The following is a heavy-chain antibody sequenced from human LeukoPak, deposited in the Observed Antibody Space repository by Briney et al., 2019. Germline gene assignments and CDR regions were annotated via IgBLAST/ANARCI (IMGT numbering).Heavy chain of an antibody. D-gene: IGHD5-12*01. CDR2: INPNSGGT. CDR3: ARTIRHGGPTVGF. CDR1: GYTFTGYY. Sequence: ASVKVSCKASGYTFTGYYMHWVRQAPGQGVEWMGRINPNSGGTNYAQKFQGRVTMTRDTSISTAYMELSRLRSDDTAVYYCARTIRHGGPTVGFWGQGTLVTVSS. J-gene: IGHJ4*02. V-gene: IGHV1-2*02.